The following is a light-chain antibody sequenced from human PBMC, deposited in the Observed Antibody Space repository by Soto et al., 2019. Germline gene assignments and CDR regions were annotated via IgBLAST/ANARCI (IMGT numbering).Light chain of an antibody. CDR1: SSDVGGYNY. CDR2: EVS. V-gene: IGLV2-14*01. Sequence: QSALTQPASVSGSPGQSITISCTGTSSDVGGYNYVSWYQQHPGKAPKLMIYEVSNRPSGVSNRFSGSKSGNTASLTISGLQAEDEADYYCAAGDDSLRGVVFGGGTKLTVL. J-gene: IGLJ2*01. CDR3: AAGDDSLRGVV.